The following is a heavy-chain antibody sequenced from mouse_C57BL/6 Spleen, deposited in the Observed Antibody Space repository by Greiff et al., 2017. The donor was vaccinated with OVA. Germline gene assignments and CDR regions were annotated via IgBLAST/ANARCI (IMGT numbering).Heavy chain of an antibody. CDR3: TRDPFYGPFAY. Sequence: EVKLVESGEGLVKPGGSLKLSCAASGFTFSSYAMSWVRQTPEKRLEWVAYISSGGDYIYYADTVKGRFTISRDNARNTLYLQMSSLKSEDTAMYYCTRDPFYGPFAYWGQGTLVTVSA. CDR1: GFTFSSYA. V-gene: IGHV5-9-1*02. D-gene: IGHD2-10*01. CDR2: ISSGGDYI. J-gene: IGHJ3*01.